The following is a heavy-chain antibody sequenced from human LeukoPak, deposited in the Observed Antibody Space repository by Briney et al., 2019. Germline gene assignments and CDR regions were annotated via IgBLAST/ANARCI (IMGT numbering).Heavy chain of an antibody. Sequence: GGSLRLSCAASGFTFSDYWMSWVRQPPGKGLEWVANIKQDGSEKYYVDSVKGRFTISRDNAKNSLYLQMTSLRAEDTAVYYCARGFDCSSASCSCMDLWGRGTTVTVSS. V-gene: IGHV3-7*03. CDR2: IKQDGSEK. J-gene: IGHJ6*02. CDR3: ARGFDCSSASCSCMDL. CDR1: GFTFSDYW. D-gene: IGHD2-2*01.